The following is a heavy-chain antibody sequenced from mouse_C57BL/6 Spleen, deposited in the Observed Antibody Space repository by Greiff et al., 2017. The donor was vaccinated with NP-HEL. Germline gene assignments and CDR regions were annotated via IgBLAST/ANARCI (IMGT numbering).Heavy chain of an antibody. CDR3: ARGGYAMDY. CDR2: INPNNGGT. Sequence: EVMLQQSGPELVKPGASVKISCKASGYTFTDYYMNWVKQSHGKSLEWIGDINPNNGGTSYNQKFKGKATLTVDKSSSTAYMELRSLTSEDSAVYYCARGGYAMDYWGQGTSVTVSS. V-gene: IGHV1-26*01. CDR1: GYTFTDYY. J-gene: IGHJ4*01.